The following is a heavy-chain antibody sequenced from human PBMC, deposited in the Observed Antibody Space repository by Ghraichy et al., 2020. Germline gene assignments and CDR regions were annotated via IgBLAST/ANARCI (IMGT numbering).Heavy chain of an antibody. CDR1: GFIVGTNS. Sequence: GGSLRLSCAVSGFIVGTNSMSWVRQAPGKGLEWVSVLYSGGSTYYVDSVKGRCIVARDNSKNTLYLQMSSLRPEDTAVYYCAREERSYGMDVWGQGTTVTVS. J-gene: IGHJ6*02. V-gene: IGHV3-66*01. CDR2: LYSGGST. D-gene: IGHD1-1*01. CDR3: AREERSYGMDV.